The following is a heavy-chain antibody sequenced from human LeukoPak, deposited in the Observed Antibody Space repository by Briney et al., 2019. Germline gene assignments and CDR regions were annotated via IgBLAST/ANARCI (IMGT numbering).Heavy chain of an antibody. J-gene: IGHJ6*03. Sequence: SVKVSCKASGDTFSSYAISWVRQAPGQGLEWMGGIIPIFGTANYAQKFQGRVTITADKSTSTAYMELSSLRSEDTAVYYCAKGDIVVVVAATLYYMDVWGKGTTVTVSS. CDR1: GDTFSSYA. CDR2: IIPIFGTA. V-gene: IGHV1-69*06. D-gene: IGHD2-15*01. CDR3: AKGDIVVVVAATLYYMDV.